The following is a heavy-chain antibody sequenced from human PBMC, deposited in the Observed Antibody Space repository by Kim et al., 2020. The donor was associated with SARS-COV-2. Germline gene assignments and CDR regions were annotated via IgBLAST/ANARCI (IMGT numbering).Heavy chain of an antibody. CDR3: ARPTGGSYWDYFDY. CDR1: GFTFSSYA. V-gene: IGHV3-30-3*01. D-gene: IGHD1-26*01. Sequence: GGSLRLSCAASGFTFSSYAMHWVRQAPGKGLEWVAVISCDGSNKYYADSVKGRFTISRDNSKNTLYLQMNSLRAEDTAVYYCARPTGGSYWDYFDYWGQGTLVTVSS. J-gene: IGHJ4*02. CDR2: ISCDGSNK.